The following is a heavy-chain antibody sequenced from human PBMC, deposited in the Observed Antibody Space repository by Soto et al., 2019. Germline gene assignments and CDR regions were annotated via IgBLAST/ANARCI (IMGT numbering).Heavy chain of an antibody. D-gene: IGHD5-12*01. J-gene: IGHJ6*02. CDR2: IWYDGSNK. CDR1: GFTFSSYG. Sequence: GGSLRLSCAASGFTFSSYGMHWVRQAPGKGLEWGAVIWYDGSNKYYADSVKGRFTISRDNSKNTLYLQMNSLRAEDTAVYYCARVSGYSGYDYYYGMDVWGQGTTVTVSS. CDR3: ARVSGYSGYDYYYGMDV. V-gene: IGHV3-33*01.